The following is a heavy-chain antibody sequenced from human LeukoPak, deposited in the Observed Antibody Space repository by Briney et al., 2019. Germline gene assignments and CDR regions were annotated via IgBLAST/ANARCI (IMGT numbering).Heavy chain of an antibody. D-gene: IGHD3-16*02. CDR3: ARIGLRGVIISRPLDY. J-gene: IGHJ4*02. CDR1: GATFSDYA. V-gene: IGHV1-8*01. CDR2: MNPNSGDT. Sequence: ASVKVSCKASGATFSDYALNWVRQATGQGLEWMGWMNPNSGDTGYAQKFQGRVTMTRNTSISTAYMELSSLRSEDTAVYYCARIGLRGVIISRPLDYWGQGTLVTVSS.